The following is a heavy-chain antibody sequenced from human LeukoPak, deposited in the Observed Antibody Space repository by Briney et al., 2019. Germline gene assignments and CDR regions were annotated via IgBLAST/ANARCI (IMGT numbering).Heavy chain of an antibody. CDR3: ARSRRPFDY. CDR1: GGSISSSSYY. V-gene: IGHV4-39*07. CDR2: IYYSGST. J-gene: IGHJ4*02. Sequence: PSETLSLTCTVSGGSISSSSYYWGWIRQPPGKGLEWIGSIYYSGSTYYNPSLKSRVTISVDTSKNQFSLKLSSVTAADTAVYYCARSRRPFDYWGQGTLVTVSS.